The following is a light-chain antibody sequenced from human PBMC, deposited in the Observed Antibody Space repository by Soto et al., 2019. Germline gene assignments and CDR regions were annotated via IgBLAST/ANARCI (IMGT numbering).Light chain of an antibody. CDR3: LQDFNYPLT. CDR2: AAS. Sequence: AIQMTQSPSSLSVGDRVTITCRASQGIRNDLGWFQQKPGKAPKLLIYAASNLQSGVPSRFSGSGSGTDFTLTISSLQPEDVATYYCLQDFNYPLTFGGGNKVEIK. CDR1: QGIRND. J-gene: IGKJ4*01. V-gene: IGKV1-6*01.